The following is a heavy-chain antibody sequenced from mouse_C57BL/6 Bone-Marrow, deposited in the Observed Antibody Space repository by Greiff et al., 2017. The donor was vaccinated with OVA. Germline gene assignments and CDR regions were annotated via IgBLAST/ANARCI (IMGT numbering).Heavy chain of an antibody. Sequence: EVQLQESGGDLVKPGGSLKLSCAASGFTFSSYGMSWVRQTPDKRLEWVATISSGGSYTYSPDSVKGRFTISRDNAKNTLYLQMSSLKSEDTAMYYCARRGPGDYAMDYWGQGTSVTVSS. CDR1: GFTFSSYG. V-gene: IGHV5-6*01. CDR2: ISSGGSYT. CDR3: ARRGPGDYAMDY. J-gene: IGHJ4*01.